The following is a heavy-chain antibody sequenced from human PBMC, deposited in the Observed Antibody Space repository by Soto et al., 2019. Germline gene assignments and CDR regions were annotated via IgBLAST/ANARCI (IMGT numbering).Heavy chain of an antibody. D-gene: IGHD6-13*01. CDR3: VRRHVSATGIDWFDP. CDR1: GYTFTSYG. V-gene: IGHV1-3*01. J-gene: IGHJ5*02. Sequence: ASLKVSCKASGYTFTSYGIHWVRQAPGQRLEWMGWLNAANGDTKYSPKFQGRVTITRDTSASTAYMELTSLRSEDTAVYYCVRRHVSATGIDWFDPWRQGTLVTVSS. CDR2: LNAANGDT.